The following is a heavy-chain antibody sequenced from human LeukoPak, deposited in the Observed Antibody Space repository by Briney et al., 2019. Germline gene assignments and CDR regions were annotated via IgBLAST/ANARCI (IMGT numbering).Heavy chain of an antibody. CDR1: GGSISSYY. V-gene: IGHV4-4*07. Sequence: PETLSLTCTVSGGSISSYYWSWIRQSAGKGLEWIGRIYTTGNTNYNPSLKSRVTMSVDTSKNQFSLRLSSVTAADTAVYYCARDLMLAARGENYFDYWGQGTLVTVSS. J-gene: IGHJ4*02. D-gene: IGHD6-6*01. CDR3: ARDLMLAARGENYFDY. CDR2: IYTTGNT.